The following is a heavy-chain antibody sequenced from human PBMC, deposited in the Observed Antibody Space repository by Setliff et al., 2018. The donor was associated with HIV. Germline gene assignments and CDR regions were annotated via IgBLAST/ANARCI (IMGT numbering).Heavy chain of an antibody. Sequence: SETLSLTCAVSGYSITSGYYWGWIRQPPGKGLEWIGNMYDGGTPHYNPSHKSRVTVSLDTSRNQFPLRLTSVTAADTAVYLCAREPDYWSQGTLVTVSS. J-gene: IGHJ4*02. CDR2: MYDGGTP. CDR3: AREPDY. V-gene: IGHV4-38-2*02. CDR1: GYSITSGYY.